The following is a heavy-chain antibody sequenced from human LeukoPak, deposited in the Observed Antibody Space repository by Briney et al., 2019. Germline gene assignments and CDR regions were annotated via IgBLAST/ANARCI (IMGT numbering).Heavy chain of an antibody. CDR3: ARAAMGFDY. J-gene: IGHJ4*02. CDR1: GFTFSSYA. D-gene: IGHD5-18*01. CDR2: ISYDGSNK. Sequence: PGGSPRLSCAASGFTFSSYAMHWVRQAPGKGLEWVAVISYDGSNKYYADSVKGRFTISRDNSKNTLYLQMNSLRAEDTAVYYCARAAMGFDYWGQGTLVTVSS. V-gene: IGHV3-30-3*01.